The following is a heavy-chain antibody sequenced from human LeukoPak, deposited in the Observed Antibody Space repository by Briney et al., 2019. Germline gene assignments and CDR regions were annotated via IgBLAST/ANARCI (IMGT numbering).Heavy chain of an antibody. Sequence: SGTLSLTCAVSGGSISSSNWWSWVRQPPGKGLEWIGEIYHSGSTNYNPSLKSRVTISVDKSKNQFSLKLSSVTAADTAVYYCALPQRGYSYGFTRDRSWYFDLWGRGTLVTVSS. V-gene: IGHV4-4*02. J-gene: IGHJ2*01. CDR1: GGSISSSNW. CDR3: ALPQRGYSYGFTRDRSWYFDL. D-gene: IGHD5-18*01. CDR2: IYHSGST.